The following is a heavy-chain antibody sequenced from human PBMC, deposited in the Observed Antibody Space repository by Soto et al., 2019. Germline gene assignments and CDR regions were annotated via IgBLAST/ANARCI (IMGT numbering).Heavy chain of an antibody. CDR2: INPDGSTT. D-gene: IGHD4-4*01. CDR1: GFTFSSYW. V-gene: IGHV3-74*01. CDR3: ARVPTTVTTPGMDV. Sequence: GGSLRLSCAASGFTFSSYWMHWVRQAPGEGLMWVSRINPDGSTTSYADSVKGRFTISRDNAKNTLYLQMNSLRVEDTAVYYCARVPTTVTTPGMDVWGQGTTVTVSS. J-gene: IGHJ6*02.